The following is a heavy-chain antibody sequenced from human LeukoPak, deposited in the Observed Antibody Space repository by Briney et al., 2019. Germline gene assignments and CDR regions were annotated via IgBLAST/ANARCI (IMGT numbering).Heavy chain of an antibody. V-gene: IGHV4-34*01. CDR2: INHSGST. CDR3: ARGPIVLMVYAIFYGMDV. CDR1: GGSFSGYY. J-gene: IGHJ6*02. Sequence: PSETLSLTCAVYGGSFSGYYWSWIRQPPGKGLEWIGEINHSGSTNYNPSLKSRVTISVDTSKNQSSLKLSSVTAADTAVYYCARGPIVLMVYAIFYGMDVWGQGTTVTVSS. D-gene: IGHD2-8*01.